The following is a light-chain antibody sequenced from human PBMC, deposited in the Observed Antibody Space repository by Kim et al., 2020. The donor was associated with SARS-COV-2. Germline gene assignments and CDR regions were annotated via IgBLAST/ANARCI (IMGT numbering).Light chain of an antibody. Sequence: ASLGDRITITCRASQSISSWLAWYQQKPEKAPKLLIYKASNLQSGVPSRFSGSGSGTEFTLTISSLQPDDFATYYCQQYDTDLWTFGQGTKVDIK. J-gene: IGKJ1*01. CDR3: QQYDTDLWT. CDR1: QSISSW. V-gene: IGKV1-5*03. CDR2: KAS.